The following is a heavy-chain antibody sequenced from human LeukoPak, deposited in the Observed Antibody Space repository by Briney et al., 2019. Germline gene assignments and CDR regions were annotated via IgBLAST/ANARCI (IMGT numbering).Heavy chain of an antibody. Sequence: PSETLSLTCTVSGDSTSSDHWSWVRPPPGKGLDWIGHISYRGSMKYNPSLESRVSISLDTSNNQFSLKLTTLTAADTAVYYCVVYIAGGGGRGYWGQGTLVTVSS. J-gene: IGHJ4*02. V-gene: IGHV4-59*01. CDR2: ISYRGSM. CDR3: VVYIAGGGGRGY. CDR1: GDSTSSDH. D-gene: IGHD1-26*01.